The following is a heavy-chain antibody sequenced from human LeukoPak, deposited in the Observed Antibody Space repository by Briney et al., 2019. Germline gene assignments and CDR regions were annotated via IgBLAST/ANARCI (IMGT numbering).Heavy chain of an antibody. J-gene: IGHJ4*02. V-gene: IGHV1-69*06. CDR3: AVSGNNKTFYQDLEY. CDR1: GGTFSSFA. D-gene: IGHD1-26*01. CDR2: IIPMFGTS. Sequence: AASLTLSCTASGGTFSSFAISWVRQAPGQGLEWMARIIPMFGTSNYAQNLQGRVTITADKSTTTAFMQLSSLRSEDTAMYYCAVSGNNKTFYQDLEYWGQGTLVTVSS.